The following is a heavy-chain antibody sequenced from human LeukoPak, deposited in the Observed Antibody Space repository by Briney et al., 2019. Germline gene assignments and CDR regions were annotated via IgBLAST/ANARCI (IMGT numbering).Heavy chain of an antibody. J-gene: IGHJ6*02. V-gene: IGHV3-30-3*01. Sequence: PGRSLRLSCAASGFTFSSYAMHWVRQAPGKGLEWVAVISYDGSNKYYADSVKGRFTISRDNSKSTMYLQMSSLRAEDTAVYYCARDQYDSSGYYYLGHPYHYYYYGMDVWGQGTTVTVSS. D-gene: IGHD3-22*01. CDR3: ARDQYDSSGYYYLGHPYHYYYYGMDV. CDR2: ISYDGSNK. CDR1: GFTFSSYA.